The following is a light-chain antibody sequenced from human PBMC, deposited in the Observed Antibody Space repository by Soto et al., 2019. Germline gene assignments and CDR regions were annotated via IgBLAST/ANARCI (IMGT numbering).Light chain of an antibody. CDR3: QQYGSSLAST. CDR2: GAS. Sequence: EIVLTQSPGTLSLSPGERATLSCRASQSVSSSYLAWYQQKPGQAPRLLIYGASSRATGIPDRFSGSGSGTDFTLTISRLEPEDFAVYYCQQYGSSLASTFGGGTKVEMK. CDR1: QSVSSSY. V-gene: IGKV3-20*01. J-gene: IGKJ4*01.